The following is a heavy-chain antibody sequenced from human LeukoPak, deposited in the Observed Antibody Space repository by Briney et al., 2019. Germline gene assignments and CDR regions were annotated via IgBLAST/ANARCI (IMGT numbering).Heavy chain of an antibody. J-gene: IGHJ2*01. CDR1: GFTFSSYA. CDR3: AKSPISMIVVAKGWYFDL. Sequence: GGSLRLSCAASGFTFSSYAMSWVRQAPGKGLEWVSAISGSGGSTYYADSVKGRFTISRDNSKNTLYLQMNSLRAEDTAVYYCAKSPISMIVVAKGWYFDLWGRGTLVTVSS. V-gene: IGHV3-23*01. D-gene: IGHD3-22*01. CDR2: ISGSGGST.